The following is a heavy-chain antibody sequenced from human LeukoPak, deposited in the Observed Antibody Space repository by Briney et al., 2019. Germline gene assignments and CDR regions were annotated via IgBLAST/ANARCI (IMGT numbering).Heavy chain of an antibody. CDR2: IKSKTDGGTT. J-gene: IGHJ3*02. CDR3: TTVWNCGGDCSDAFDI. Sequence: GGSLRLSCAASGFSFRNAWMSWVRQAPRKGLEWVGRIKSKTDGGTTDYAAPVKGRFTISRDDSKNTLYLQMNSLKTEDTAVYYCTTVWNCGGDCSDAFDIWGQGTMVTVSS. V-gene: IGHV3-15*01. CDR1: GFSFRNAW. D-gene: IGHD2-21*02.